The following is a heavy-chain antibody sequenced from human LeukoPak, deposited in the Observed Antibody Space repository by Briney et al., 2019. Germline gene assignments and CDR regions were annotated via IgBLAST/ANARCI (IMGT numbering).Heavy chain of an antibody. D-gene: IGHD3-22*01. V-gene: IGHV3-23*01. CDR3: AKALIGYYYDSSGLDFDY. Sequence: GGSLRLSCAASGFTFSNYAMSWVRQAPGKGLEWVSVISGSGGTTYYADSVKGRFTTSRDNSKNTLYLQMNSLRAEDTAVYYCAKALIGYYYDSSGLDFDYWGQGTLVTVSS. CDR1: GFTFSNYA. CDR2: ISGSGGTT. J-gene: IGHJ4*02.